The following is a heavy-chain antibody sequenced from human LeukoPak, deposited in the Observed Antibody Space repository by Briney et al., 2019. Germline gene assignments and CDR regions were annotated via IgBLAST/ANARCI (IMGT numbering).Heavy chain of an antibody. CDR1: GGSISSHY. D-gene: IGHD4-11*01. Sequence: SETLSLTCTVSGGSISSHYWSWIRQPAGKGLEWIGRIYTSGSTNYNPSLKSRVTMSVDTSKNQFSLKLSSVTAADTAVYYCAREGVGDDYSYTSFDPWGQGTLVTVSS. CDR3: AREGVGDDYSYTSFDP. J-gene: IGHJ5*02. V-gene: IGHV4-4*07. CDR2: IYTSGST.